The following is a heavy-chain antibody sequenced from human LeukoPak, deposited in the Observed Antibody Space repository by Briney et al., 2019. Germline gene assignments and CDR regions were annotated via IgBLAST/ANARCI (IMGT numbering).Heavy chain of an antibody. CDR2: ISAYNGNT. Sequence: ASVKVSCKASGYTFTSYAIHWVRQAPGHRIEWMGWISAYNGNTNYAQKLQGRVTMTTDASTSTAYMELRSLRSDDTAVYYCARDSFSSGWYGYWGQGTLVTVSS. V-gene: IGHV1-18*01. D-gene: IGHD6-19*01. CDR1: GYTFTSYA. CDR3: ARDSFSSGWYGY. J-gene: IGHJ4*02.